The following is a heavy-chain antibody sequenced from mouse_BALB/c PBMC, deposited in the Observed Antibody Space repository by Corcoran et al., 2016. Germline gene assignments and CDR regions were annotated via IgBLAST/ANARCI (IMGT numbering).Heavy chain of an antibody. D-gene: IGHD2-1*01. CDR3: ARSPYGNYAMDY. CDR1: GYTFTEYT. V-gene: IGHV1-22*01. Sequence: EVQLQQAGPELGKPGASLKISCKTSGYTFTEYTMQWVKQSHGKSLEWIGGINPNNGDTSYNHKFKGKATLTVDQTSSTAYMELRSLTSEDFAVDYCARSPYGNYAMDYWGQGTSVTVS. CDR2: INPNNGDT. J-gene: IGHJ4*01.